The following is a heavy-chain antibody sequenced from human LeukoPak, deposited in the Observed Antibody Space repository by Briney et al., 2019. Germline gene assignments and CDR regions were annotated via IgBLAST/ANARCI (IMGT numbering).Heavy chain of an antibody. V-gene: IGHV4-38-2*02. CDR3: ARDDRAGSYRRLDY. J-gene: IGHJ4*02. CDR2: INHSGNT. Sequence: SETLSLTCAVSAYSISSGYYWGWIRQRPGKGLEWIGSINHSGNTYYNPSLKSRVTISVDTSKNHFSLKLNSVTAADTAVYYCARDDRAGSYRRLDYWGQGTLVTVSS. CDR1: AYSISSGYY. D-gene: IGHD3-16*02.